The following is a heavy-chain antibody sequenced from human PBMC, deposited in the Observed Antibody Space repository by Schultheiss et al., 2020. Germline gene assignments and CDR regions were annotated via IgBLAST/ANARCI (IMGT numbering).Heavy chain of an antibody. CDR3: ARDYYDYVWGSYRYYYYGMDV. CDR1: GGSISSYY. Sequence: SATLSLTCTVSGGSISSYYWSWIRQPPGKGLEWIGYIYYSGSTNYNPSLKSRVTISTDTSKNQFSLKLSSVTAADTAVYYCARDYYDYVWGSYRYYYYGMDVWGKGTTGTGSA. D-gene: IGHD3-16*02. J-gene: IGHJ6*04. V-gene: IGHV4-59*01. CDR2: IYYSGST.